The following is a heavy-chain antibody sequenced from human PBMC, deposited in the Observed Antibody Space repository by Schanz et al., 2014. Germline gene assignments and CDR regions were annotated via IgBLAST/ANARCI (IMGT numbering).Heavy chain of an antibody. Sequence: QVQLVESGGTLVKPGGSLRLSCVVSGFTFSDYYMSWIRQAPGKGLEWVSGISDRGDGTNYGDSVRGRFTISRDNSRNTVYLQMNNVGVDDTATYYCVKTDAGWRFDYWGQGTLVIVSS. CDR1: GFTFSDYY. CDR2: ISDRGDGT. CDR3: VKTDAGWRFDY. J-gene: IGHJ4*02. D-gene: IGHD6-19*01. V-gene: IGHV3-11*05.